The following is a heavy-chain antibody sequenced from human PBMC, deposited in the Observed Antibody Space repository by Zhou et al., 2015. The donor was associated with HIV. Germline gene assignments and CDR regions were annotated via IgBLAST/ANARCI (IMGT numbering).Heavy chain of an antibody. Sequence: QAHLVQSGSELKRPGASVKVSCQASGYTFTKYAMNWVRQAPGQGLEWLGWINTNTGDPTYAQGFTGRFVFSLDTSVSTAYLQINNLKTEDTAFYYCARLGNENEKFDPWGQGTLVTVSS. CDR2: INTNTGDP. J-gene: IGHJ5*02. CDR1: GYTFTKYA. D-gene: IGHD1-1*01. CDR3: ARLGNENEKFDP. V-gene: IGHV7-4-1*02.